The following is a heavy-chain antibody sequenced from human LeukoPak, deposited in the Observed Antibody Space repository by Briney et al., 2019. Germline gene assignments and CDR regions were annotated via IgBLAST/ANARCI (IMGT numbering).Heavy chain of an antibody. V-gene: IGHV3-53*01. CDR2: IYLGGST. D-gene: IGHD6-19*01. J-gene: IGHJ5*02. CDR1: GLTVNTNF. Sequence: GGSLRLSCAASGLTVNTNFMSWVRQAPGKGLEWVSVIYLGGSTHYGDAVKGRFTISRDNFKSAVFLEMSSVTDEDTAVYYCAREVFSGGWFQFDPWGQGTLVTVSS. CDR3: AREVFSGGWFQFDP.